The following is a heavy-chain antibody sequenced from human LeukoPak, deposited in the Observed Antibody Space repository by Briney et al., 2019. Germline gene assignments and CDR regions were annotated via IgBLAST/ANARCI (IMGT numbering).Heavy chain of an antibody. Sequence: PGGSLRLSCAAPRFTFSNYWMHWVRQAPGKGLEWVSRISTDGISTSYADSVKGRFTISRDNAKNTLYLQMNSLGADDTAVYYCAKGAKGIYCTNGVCYDFDYWGQGTLVTVSS. D-gene: IGHD2-8*01. CDR3: AKGAKGIYCTNGVCYDFDY. CDR2: ISTDGIST. V-gene: IGHV3-74*01. CDR1: RFTFSNYW. J-gene: IGHJ4*02.